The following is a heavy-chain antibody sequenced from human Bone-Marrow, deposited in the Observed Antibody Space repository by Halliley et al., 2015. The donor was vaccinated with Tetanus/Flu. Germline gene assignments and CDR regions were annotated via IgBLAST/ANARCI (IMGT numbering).Heavy chain of an antibody. J-gene: IGHJ4*02. V-gene: IGHV3-48*03. D-gene: IGHD1-1*01. CDR3: VRQKESTASDY. CDR1: GFTFSSYG. CDR2: IDSSGSGT. Sequence: SLRLSCTASGFTFSSYGMNWVRQAPGKGLEWVSHIDSSGSGTWYADSVKGRFTVSRDNAKNSLSLQMKSLRVEDTAVYFCVRQKESTASDYWGQGTLVTVSS.